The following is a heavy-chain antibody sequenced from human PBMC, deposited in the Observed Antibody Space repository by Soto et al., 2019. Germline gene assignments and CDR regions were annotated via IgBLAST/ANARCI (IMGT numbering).Heavy chain of an antibody. CDR2: ISWNSDST. CDR1: GFTFDDYA. J-gene: IGHJ4*02. Sequence: PGGSLRLSCAASGFTFDDYAMHWVRQAPGKGLEWVSGISWNSDSTYYADSVKGRFTISRDNSKNTLYLQMNSLRAEDTAVYYCARRSSGWYFDYWGQGTLVTVSS. CDR3: ARRSSGWYFDY. D-gene: IGHD6-19*01. V-gene: IGHV3-23*01.